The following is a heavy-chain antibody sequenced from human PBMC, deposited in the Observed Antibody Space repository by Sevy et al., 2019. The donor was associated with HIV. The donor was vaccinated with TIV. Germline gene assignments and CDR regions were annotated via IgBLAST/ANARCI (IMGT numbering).Heavy chain of an antibody. Sequence: GGSLRLSCAASGFTFSSYSMNWVRQAPGKGLEWVSSISSSSYIYYADSVKGRFTISRDNAKNSLYLQMNSLRAEDTAVYYCARDYYGSGSYLAFFDYWGQGTLVTVSS. D-gene: IGHD3-10*01. CDR3: ARDYYGSGSYLAFFDY. V-gene: IGHV3-21*01. CDR2: ISSSSYI. CDR1: GFTFSSYS. J-gene: IGHJ4*02.